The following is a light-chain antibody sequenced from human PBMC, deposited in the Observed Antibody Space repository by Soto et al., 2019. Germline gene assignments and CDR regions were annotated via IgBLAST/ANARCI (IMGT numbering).Light chain of an antibody. CDR3: AVWDQSLTGWV. CDR1: SSNIGSHF. V-gene: IGLV1-47*01. Sequence: QSVLTPPPSASGTPGQSLTISCSGSSSNIGSHFVYWYQHLPGTAPKLLIFRDGQRPSGVPARFFGSKSGTSASLAITGLRSEDEADYYCAVWDQSLTGWVFGGGTKLTVL. J-gene: IGLJ3*02. CDR2: RDG.